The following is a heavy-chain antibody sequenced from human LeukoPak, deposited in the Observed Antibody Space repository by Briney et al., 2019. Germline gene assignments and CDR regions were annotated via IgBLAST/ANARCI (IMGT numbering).Heavy chain of an antibody. D-gene: IGHD6-13*01. J-gene: IGHJ3*02. CDR2: IYYNGDT. V-gene: IGHV4-59*12. CDR3: AREIAAAGTRAFDI. CDR1: GGSISTYH. Sequence: PSETLSLTCTVSGGSISTYHWSWIRQPPGKGLEWIGYIYYNGDTKQNPSLKSRATISVDTSKNQFSLKLSSVTAADTAVYYCAREIAAAGTRAFDIWGQGTMVTVSS.